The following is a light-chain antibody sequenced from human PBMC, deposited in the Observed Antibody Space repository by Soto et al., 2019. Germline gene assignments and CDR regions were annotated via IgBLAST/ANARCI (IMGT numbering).Light chain of an antibody. Sequence: QSALTQPASVSGSPGQSITISCTGTSSDIGGYNYVSWYQQYPGKAPKLMIYDVSNRPSGVSSRFSGSKSGNTASLTISGLQTEDEADYYCSSYTSSSTPFDVFGTGTKVTVL. J-gene: IGLJ1*01. CDR1: SSDIGGYNY. V-gene: IGLV2-14*01. CDR3: SSYTSSSTPFDV. CDR2: DVS.